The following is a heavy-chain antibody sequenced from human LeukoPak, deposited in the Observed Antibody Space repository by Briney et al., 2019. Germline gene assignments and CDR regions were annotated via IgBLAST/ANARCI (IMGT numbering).Heavy chain of an antibody. CDR1: GGSISTNNYY. CDR2: IYYSGST. V-gene: IGHV4-61*01. CDR3: ARAGEVATIEFYFDY. Sequence: PSETLSLTCTVSGGSISTNNYYWSWIRQPPGKGLEWIGYIYYSGSTNYNPSLKSRVTISVDTSKNQFSLKLSSVTAADTAVYYCARAGEVATIEFYFDYWGQGTLVTVSS. J-gene: IGHJ4*02. D-gene: IGHD5-12*01.